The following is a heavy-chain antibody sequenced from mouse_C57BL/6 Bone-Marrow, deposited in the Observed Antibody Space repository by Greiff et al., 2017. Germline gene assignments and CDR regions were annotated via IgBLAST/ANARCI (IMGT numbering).Heavy chain of an antibody. V-gene: IGHV5-12*01. CDR2: ISNGGGST. CDR3: ARKDY. Sequence: EVKVVESGGGLVQPGGSLKLSCAASGFTFSDYYMYWVRQTPEKRLEWVAYISNGGGSTYYPDNVKGRFTISRDNAKNTLYLQMSRLKSGDTAMYSCARKDYWGQGTSVSVSS. CDR1: GFTFSDYY. J-gene: IGHJ4*01.